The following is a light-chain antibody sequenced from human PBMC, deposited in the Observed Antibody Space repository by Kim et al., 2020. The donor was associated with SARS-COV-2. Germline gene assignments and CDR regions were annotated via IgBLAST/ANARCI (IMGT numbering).Light chain of an antibody. CDR3: QQYGGSLT. J-gene: IGKJ4*01. CDR2: GAS. CDR1: QSVSSSY. Sequence: EIVLTQSPGTLSLSPGERATPSCRASQSVSSSYLAWYQQKPGQAPRLLIYGASSRATGIPDRFSGSGSGTDFTLTISRLEPEDFAVYYCQQYGGSLTFGGGTKVDIK. V-gene: IGKV3-20*01.